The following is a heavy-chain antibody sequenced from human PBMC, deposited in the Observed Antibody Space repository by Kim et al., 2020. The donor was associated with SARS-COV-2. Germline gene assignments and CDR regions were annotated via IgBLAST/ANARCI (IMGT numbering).Heavy chain of an antibody. CDR2: VLEDGIGK. J-gene: IGHJ4*02. CDR3: ARGGYGDYY. V-gene: IGHV3-30*04. CDR1: GFTFESYN. Sequence: GGSLRLSCAASGFTFESYNIHWVRQAPGKGLEWLGVVLEDGIGKYYADSVKGRFTISRDNSDNTVYLLLNSLRVEDTAVYYCARGGYGDYYWGQGTLVTVSS. D-gene: IGHD4-17*01.